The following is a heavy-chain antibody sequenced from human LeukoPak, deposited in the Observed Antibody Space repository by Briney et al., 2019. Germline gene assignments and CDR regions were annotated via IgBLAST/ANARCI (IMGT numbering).Heavy chain of an antibody. CDR2: IYYSGST. CDR1: GGSISSGGYY. Sequence: SETPSLTCIVSGGSISSGGYYWSWIRQPPGKGLEWIGYIYYSGSTNYNPSLKSRVTISVDTSKNQFSLKLSSVTAADTAVYYCARALTSVFDYWGQGTLVTVSS. J-gene: IGHJ4*02. CDR3: ARALTSVFDY. V-gene: IGHV4-61*08.